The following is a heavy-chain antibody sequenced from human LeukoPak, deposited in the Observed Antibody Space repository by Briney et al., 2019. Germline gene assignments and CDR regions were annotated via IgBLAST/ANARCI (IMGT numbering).Heavy chain of an antibody. CDR1: GVSVTDYY. CDR3: RRLGPAAGWSFDV. Sequence: SETLSLTCTVSGVSVTDYYWTWVRQPAGKGLGWIGRISLSGSTDYNPSLQSRVTMSVDTSKNQFSLTLRSVTAADTAKYCVRRLGPAAGWSFDVWGRGTLMTVAS. V-gene: IGHV4-4*07. D-gene: IGHD6-13*01. CDR2: ISLSGST. J-gene: IGHJ2*01.